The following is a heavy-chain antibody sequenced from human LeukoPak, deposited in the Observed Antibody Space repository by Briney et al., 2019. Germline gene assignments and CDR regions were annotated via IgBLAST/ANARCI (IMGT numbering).Heavy chain of an antibody. D-gene: IGHD3-22*01. V-gene: IGHV3-30*04. CDR1: GFTFSSYA. CDR2: ISYDGSNK. J-gene: IGHJ4*02. Sequence: GRSLRLSCAASGFTFSSYAMHWVRQAPGKGLEWVAVISYDGSNKYYADSVKGRFTISRDNSKNTLYVQVNSLGTEDTAAYYCAKGSYYDSSGSFYFDYWGQGTLVTVSS. CDR3: AKGSYYDSSGSFYFDY.